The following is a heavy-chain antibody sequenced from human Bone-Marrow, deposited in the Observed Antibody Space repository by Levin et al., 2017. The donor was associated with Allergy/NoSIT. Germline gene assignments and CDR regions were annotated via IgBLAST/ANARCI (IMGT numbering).Heavy chain of an antibody. CDR2: IYFTGTT. J-gene: IGHJ6*03. V-gene: IGHV4-61*01. CDR1: GGSLISDNYY. Sequence: ASETLSLTCTVSGGSLISDNYYWSWIRQPPGKGLEWIGYIYFTGTTSYSPSLESRVTISVDPPKNQISLSLTSVTAGDTAVYYCARHPGEFDFSIGPSGGHYFYYMDVWGKGTTVTVSS. D-gene: IGHD3-3*01. CDR3: ARHPGEFDFSIGPSGGHYFYYMDV.